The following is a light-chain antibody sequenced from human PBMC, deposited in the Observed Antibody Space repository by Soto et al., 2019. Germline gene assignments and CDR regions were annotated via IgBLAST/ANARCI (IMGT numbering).Light chain of an antibody. Sequence: DIVMTQSPDSLAVSLGERATMNCKCSRSVLYKSNNKNHLAWYQQKPGQPPKLLIYWASTRESGVPDRFSGSGSGTDFTLTISNLQAEDVAVYYCQQYYSSPTWTFGQGTKVDIK. V-gene: IGKV4-1*01. CDR2: WAS. CDR3: QQYYSSPTWT. J-gene: IGKJ1*01. CDR1: RSVLYKSNNKNH.